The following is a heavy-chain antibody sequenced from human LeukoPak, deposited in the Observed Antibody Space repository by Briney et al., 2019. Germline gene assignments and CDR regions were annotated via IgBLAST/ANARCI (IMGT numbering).Heavy chain of an antibody. CDR1: GGSFSGYY. Sequence: KPSETLSLTCAVYGGSFSGYYWSWIRQPPGKGLEWIGEINHSGSTNYSPSLKSRVTISVDTSKNQFSLKLSSVTAADTAVYYCARLPKRITFGGVIVRGRAFDIWGQGTMVTVSS. CDR3: ARLPKRITFGGVIVRGRAFDI. CDR2: INHSGST. D-gene: IGHD3-16*02. V-gene: IGHV4-34*01. J-gene: IGHJ3*02.